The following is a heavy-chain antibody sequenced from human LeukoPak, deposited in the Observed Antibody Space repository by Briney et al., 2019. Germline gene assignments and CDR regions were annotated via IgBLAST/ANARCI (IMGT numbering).Heavy chain of an antibody. CDR2: ISAYNGNT. CDR3: AREEWNYGQYYFDY. CDR1: GYTFTSYG. V-gene: IGHV1-18*01. D-gene: IGHD1-7*01. Sequence: ASVKVSCKASGYTFTSYGISWVRQAPGQGLEWMGWISAYNGNTNYAQKLQGRVTMTTDTSTSTAYMELRSLRSDDTAAYYCAREEWNYGQYYFDYWGQGTLVTVSS. J-gene: IGHJ4*02.